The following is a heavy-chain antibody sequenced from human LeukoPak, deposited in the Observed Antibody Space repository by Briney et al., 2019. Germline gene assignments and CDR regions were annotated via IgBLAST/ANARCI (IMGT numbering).Heavy chain of an antibody. CDR1: GFTFSSYG. J-gene: IGHJ3*02. V-gene: IGHV3-48*03. Sequence: PGGSLRLSCAASGFTFSSYGINWVRQAPGKGLEWASYISTTGNTINYADSVKGRFTISRDNAKSSLYLQMNSLRVEDTAVYYCARDRADYWTAFDIWGQGTMVTVSS. D-gene: IGHD1-1*01. CDR3: ARDRADYWTAFDI. CDR2: ISTTGNTI.